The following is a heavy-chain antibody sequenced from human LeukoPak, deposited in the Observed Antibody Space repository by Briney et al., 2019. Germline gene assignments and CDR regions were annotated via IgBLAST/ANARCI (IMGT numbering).Heavy chain of an antibody. CDR1: GGTFSSYA. Sequence: GASVKVSCKASGGTFSSYAISWVRQAPGQGLEWMGGIIPIFGTANYAQKFQGRVTITADKSTSTAYMELSSLRSEDTAVYYCARESSGYCSGGSCDWFDPWGQGILVTVSS. CDR2: IIPIFGTA. J-gene: IGHJ5*02. CDR3: ARESSGYCSGGSCDWFDP. D-gene: IGHD2-15*01. V-gene: IGHV1-69*06.